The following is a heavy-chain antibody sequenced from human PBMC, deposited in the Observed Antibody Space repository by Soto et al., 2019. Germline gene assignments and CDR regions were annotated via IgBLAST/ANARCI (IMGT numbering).Heavy chain of an antibody. J-gene: IGHJ2*01. CDR1: GGSISSSSYY. Sequence: QLQLQESGPGLVKPSETLSLTCTVSGGSISSSSYYWGWIRQPPGKGLEWIGSIYYSGSTYYNPSLKSRVTISVDTSKNQFSRKLSSVTAADTALYYCARRLPYDSSGYYGSWTTLQNWYCALWGRGTLVTVSS. CDR2: IYYSGST. D-gene: IGHD3-22*01. V-gene: IGHV4-39*01. CDR3: ARRLPYDSSGYYGSWTTLQNWYCAL.